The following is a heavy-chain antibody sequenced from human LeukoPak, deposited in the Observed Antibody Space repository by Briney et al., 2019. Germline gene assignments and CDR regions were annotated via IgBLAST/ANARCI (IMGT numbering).Heavy chain of an antibody. Sequence: GESLKISCKGSGYRFTSYWIGWVRQMPGKGLEWMGIIYPGDSDTRHSPSFQGQVTISADKSISTAYLQWSSLKASDTAMYYCARHRITIFGVVRYMDVWGKGTTVTVSS. CDR1: GYRFTSYW. V-gene: IGHV5-51*01. J-gene: IGHJ6*03. D-gene: IGHD3-3*01. CDR3: ARHRITIFGVVRYMDV. CDR2: IYPGDSDT.